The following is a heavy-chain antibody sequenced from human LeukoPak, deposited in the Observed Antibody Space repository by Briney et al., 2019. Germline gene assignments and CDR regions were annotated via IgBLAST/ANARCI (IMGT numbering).Heavy chain of an antibody. V-gene: IGHV4-59*12. D-gene: IGHD2-21*02. CDR3: ARARAYCGGDCYLGGDY. CDR1: GGSISTYY. Sequence: SETLSLTCTVSGGSISTYYWSWIRQPPGKGLEWIGYIYYSGSTNYNPSLKSRVTISVGTSKNQFSLKLSSVTAADTAVYYCARARAYCGGDCYLGGDYWGQGTLVTVSS. J-gene: IGHJ4*02. CDR2: IYYSGST.